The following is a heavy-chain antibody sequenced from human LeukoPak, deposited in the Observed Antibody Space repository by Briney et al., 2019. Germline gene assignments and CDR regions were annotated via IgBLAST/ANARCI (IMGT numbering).Heavy chain of an antibody. CDR2: IKKDGSEK. CDR1: GFTFSNYW. D-gene: IGHD2-15*01. V-gene: IGHV3-7*01. J-gene: IGHJ4*02. CDR3: ARDVRGGYFDY. Sequence: GGSLRLSCAAYGFTFSNYWMSWVRQAPGKGLEWVANIKKDGSEKYYEDSVKGRFTISKDNAKNSVYLQMNSLRVEDTAVYYCARDVRGGYFDYWGQGALVTVSS.